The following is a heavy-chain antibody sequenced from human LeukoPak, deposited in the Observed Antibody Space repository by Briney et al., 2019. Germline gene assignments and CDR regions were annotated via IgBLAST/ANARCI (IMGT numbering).Heavy chain of an antibody. J-gene: IGHJ5*02. D-gene: IGHD6-13*01. CDR3: ARGGVGIAAADPNWFDP. CDR1: GGSISSSSYY. V-gene: IGHV4-39*07. Sequence: SETLSLTCTVSGGSISSSSYYWGWIRQPPGKGLEWIGSIYYSGSTYYNPSLKSRVTISVDTSKNQFSLKLSSVTAADTAVYYCARGGVGIAAADPNWFDPWGQGTLVTVSS. CDR2: IYYSGST.